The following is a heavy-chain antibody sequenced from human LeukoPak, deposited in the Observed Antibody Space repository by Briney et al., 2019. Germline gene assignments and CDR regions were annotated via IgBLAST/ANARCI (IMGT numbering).Heavy chain of an antibody. CDR3: AREVPYDSSRYYQPFDY. D-gene: IGHD3-22*01. V-gene: IGHV1-18*01. J-gene: IGHJ4*02. Sequence: GASVKVSCKPSGYSLTSYGISWLRQAPRQGLEWMGWICAYNGNTNYAHKLQRRVTMTTDTSTSTAYMELRSLRSDDTAVYYCAREVPYDSSRYYQPFDYWGQGTLVTVSS. CDR1: GYSLTSYG. CDR2: ICAYNGNT.